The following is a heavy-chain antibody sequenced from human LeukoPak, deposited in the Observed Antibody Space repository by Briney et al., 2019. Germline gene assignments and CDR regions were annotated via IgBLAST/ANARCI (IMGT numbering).Heavy chain of an antibody. CDR2: ISISGGTT. CDR1: GFAFSNHA. V-gene: IGHV3-23*01. CDR3: AKNYGHSNYAPVD. D-gene: IGHD4-11*01. Sequence: GGSLRLSCTASGFAFSNHAMSWVRQAPGKGLEWVSSISISGGTTYYADSVKGRFTISRENSKSTLYLQMNSLRAEDTAVYYCAKNYGHSNYAPVDWGQGILVTVSS. J-gene: IGHJ4*02.